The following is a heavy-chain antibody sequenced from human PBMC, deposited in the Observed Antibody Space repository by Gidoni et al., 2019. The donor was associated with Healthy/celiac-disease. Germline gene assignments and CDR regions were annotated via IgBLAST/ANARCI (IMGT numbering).Heavy chain of an antibody. Sequence: QVQLVQSGAEVKKPGSSVKVSCKASGGTFSSYAISWVRQAPGQGLEWMGRIIPILGIANYAQKFQGRVTITADKSTSTAYMELSSLRSEDTAVYYCASTLTRGGKPSVSYYYGMDVWGQGTTVTVSS. CDR1: GGTFSSYA. V-gene: IGHV1-69*04. J-gene: IGHJ6*02. CDR3: ASTLTRGGKPSVSYYYGMDV. D-gene: IGHD3-16*01. CDR2: IIPILGIA.